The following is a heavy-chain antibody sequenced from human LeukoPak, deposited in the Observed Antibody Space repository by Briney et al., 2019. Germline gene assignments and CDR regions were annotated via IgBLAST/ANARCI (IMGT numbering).Heavy chain of an antibody. J-gene: IGHJ3*02. CDR3: ARNRDYAASGAFDI. V-gene: IGHV3-66*01. Sequence: PGGSLRLSCAASGFTVSSNYMSWVRQAPGKGLEWVSVIYSGGSTYYADSVKGRFTISRDNSKNTLYLQMNSLRAEDTAVYYCARNRDYAASGAFDIWGQGTMVTVPS. D-gene: IGHD3-16*01. CDR1: GFTVSSNY. CDR2: IYSGGST.